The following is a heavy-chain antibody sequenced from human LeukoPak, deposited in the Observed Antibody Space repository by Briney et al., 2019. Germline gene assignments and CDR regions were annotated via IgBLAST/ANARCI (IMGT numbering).Heavy chain of an antibody. CDR1: GGSFSGYY. V-gene: IGHV4-34*01. J-gene: IGHJ4*02. Sequence: PSETLSLTCAVYGGSFSGYYWSWIRQPPGKGLEWIGEINHSGSTNYNPSLKSRVTISVDTSKNQFSLKLSSVTAADTAVYYCASRIAARPFDYWGQGTLVTVSP. D-gene: IGHD6-6*01. CDR3: ASRIAARPFDY. CDR2: INHSGST.